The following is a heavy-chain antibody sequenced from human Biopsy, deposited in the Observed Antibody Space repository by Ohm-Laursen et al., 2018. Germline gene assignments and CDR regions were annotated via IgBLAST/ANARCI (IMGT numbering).Heavy chain of an antibody. J-gene: IGHJ4*02. CDR3: ARLGELHGLWYFDF. V-gene: IGHV3-9*01. D-gene: IGHD2-21*01. CDR1: GFTFQDHA. CDR2: ISWNSGSI. Sequence: SLRLSCSASGFTFQDHAMHGVRQAPGKGLEWVSGISWNSGSINYAVSVQGRFTISRDNAKNSLYLQMNSPRVEDTALYFCARLGELHGLWYFDFWGQGALVTVSS.